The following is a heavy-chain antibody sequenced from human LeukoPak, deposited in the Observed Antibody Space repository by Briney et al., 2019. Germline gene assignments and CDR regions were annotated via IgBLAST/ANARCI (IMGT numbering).Heavy chain of an antibody. Sequence: PGGSPRLSCAASGFTFDDYAMHWVRQAPGKGLEWVSLISWDGGSTYYADSVKGRFTISRDNAKNSLYLQMNSLRAEDTAVYYCARGIYCGTTSCYSFDYWGQGTLVTVSS. CDR1: GFTFDDYA. V-gene: IGHV3-43D*03. CDR3: ARGIYCGTTSCYSFDY. J-gene: IGHJ4*02. D-gene: IGHD2-2*01. CDR2: ISWDGGST.